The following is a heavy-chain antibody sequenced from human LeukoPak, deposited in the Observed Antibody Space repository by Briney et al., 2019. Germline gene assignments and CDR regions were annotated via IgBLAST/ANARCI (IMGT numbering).Heavy chain of an antibody. V-gene: IGHV3-21*01. Sequence: GGSLRLSCAASGFTFSYYSMNWVRQAPGKGLEWVSSISSSTSYIYYADSVKGRFTISRDNAKNSLYLQMNSLRAEDTAVYYCARVTHILTGYYNYWGQGTLVTVSS. CDR1: GFTFSYYS. D-gene: IGHD3-9*01. J-gene: IGHJ4*02. CDR3: ARVTHILTGYYNY. CDR2: ISSSTSYI.